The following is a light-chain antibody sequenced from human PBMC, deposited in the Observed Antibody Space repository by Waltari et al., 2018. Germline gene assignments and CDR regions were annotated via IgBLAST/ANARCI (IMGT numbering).Light chain of an antibody. CDR1: QSVSSSY. Sequence: EIVLTQSPGTLSLSPGERATLSCRASQSVSSSYLAWYQQKPGQAPRVLIHGASNRATGIPDRFSGSGSGTDFTLTISRLEPEEFAVYYCQQYGSSPWTFGQGTKVEIK. V-gene: IGKV3-20*01. CDR3: QQYGSSPWT. CDR2: GAS. J-gene: IGKJ1*01.